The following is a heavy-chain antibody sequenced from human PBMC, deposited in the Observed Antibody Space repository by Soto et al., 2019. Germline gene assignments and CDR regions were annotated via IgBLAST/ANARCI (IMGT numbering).Heavy chain of an antibody. Sequence: ETLSLTCTVSGGSISSSSYYWGWIRQPPGKGLEWIGSIYYSGSTYYNPSLKSRVTISVDTSKNQFSLKLSSVTAADTAVYYCARGHSSGWYVDYFDYWGQGTLVTVSS. CDR2: IYYSGST. CDR1: GGSISSSSYY. V-gene: IGHV4-39*01. CDR3: ARGHSSGWYVDYFDY. J-gene: IGHJ4*02. D-gene: IGHD6-19*01.